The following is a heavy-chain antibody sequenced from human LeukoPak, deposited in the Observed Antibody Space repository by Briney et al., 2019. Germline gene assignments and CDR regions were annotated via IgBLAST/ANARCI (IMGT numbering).Heavy chain of an antibody. CDR3: ARPALYLHGDFPRL. V-gene: IGHV3-48*03. CDR2: ISSSGGVT. Sequence: PGGSLRLSCTVSGFIFGNTEMNWVRQAPGKGLEWVSFISSSGGVTNYADSVKGRFTISRDNAKKSLYLQMNSLTAEDTAVYYCARPALYLHGDFPRLWGRGTTVIVSS. CDR1: GFIFGNTE. J-gene: IGHJ6*04. D-gene: IGHD4-17*01.